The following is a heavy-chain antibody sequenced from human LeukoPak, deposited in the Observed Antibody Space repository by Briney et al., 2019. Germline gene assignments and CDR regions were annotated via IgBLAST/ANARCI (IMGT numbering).Heavy chain of an antibody. D-gene: IGHD2-2*01. J-gene: IGHJ4*02. CDR2: ISSNGGST. Sequence: GGSLRLSCSASGFXFSSYAIHWVRQAPGKGLEYVSAISSNGGSTYYADSVKGRFTISRDNSKNTLYLQMSSLRAEDTAVYYCVKSGKKKGREPWEYCSSTSCYESDYWGQGTLVTVSS. CDR3: VKSGKKKGREPWEYCSSTSCYESDY. V-gene: IGHV3-64D*06. CDR1: GFXFSSYA.